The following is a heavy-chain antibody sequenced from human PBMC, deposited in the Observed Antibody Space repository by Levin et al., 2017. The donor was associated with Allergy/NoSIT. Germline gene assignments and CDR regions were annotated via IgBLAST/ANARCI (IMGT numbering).Heavy chain of an antibody. J-gene: IGHJ4*02. Sequence: PGGSLRLSCAASGFTLSSYWMSWVRQAPGKGLEWVANIKQDGSEKYYVDSVKGRFAISRDNAKNSLYLQMNSLRAEDTAVYDCARLLYGLIDYWGQGTLVTVSS. V-gene: IGHV3-7*03. CDR2: IKQDGSEK. CDR1: GFTLSSYW. D-gene: IGHD2-2*02. CDR3: ARLLYGLIDY.